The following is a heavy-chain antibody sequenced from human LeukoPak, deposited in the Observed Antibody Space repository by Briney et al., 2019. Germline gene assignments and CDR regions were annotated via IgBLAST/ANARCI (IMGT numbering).Heavy chain of an antibody. V-gene: IGHV1-8*01. CDR1: GYTFTSYD. CDR2: MNPNSGDT. J-gene: IGHJ5*02. Sequence: ASVKVSCKASGYTFTSYDINWVRQATGQGLEWMGYMNPNSGDTGYAQQFQGRVTMTRNTSISTAYMELSSLRSEDTAVYYCARSPKFDPWGQGTLVTVSS. CDR3: ARSPKFDP.